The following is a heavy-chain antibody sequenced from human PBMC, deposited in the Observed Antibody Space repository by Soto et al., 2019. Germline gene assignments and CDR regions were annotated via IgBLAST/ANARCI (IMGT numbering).Heavy chain of an antibody. D-gene: IGHD3-3*01. J-gene: IGHJ6*02. CDR1: GDSVSTAY. CDR2: IYNGGSP. V-gene: IGHV4-59*02. Sequence: QVQLQESGPGLVKPSETLSLTCTVSGDSVSTAYWSWIRQPPGKRLEYIGFIYNGGSPNYNPSLESRVTISPATSQNQFSLNLISVTAADTAVYYCARGEWFLRGYGMDVWGRGTPVTVS. CDR3: ARGEWFLRGYGMDV.